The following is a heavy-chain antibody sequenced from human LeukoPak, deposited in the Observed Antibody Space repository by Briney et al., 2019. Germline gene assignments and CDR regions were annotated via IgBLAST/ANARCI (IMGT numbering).Heavy chain of an antibody. CDR3: AREWCGGDCYHPYGMDV. D-gene: IGHD2-21*02. CDR2: IYYSGST. J-gene: IGHJ6*02. Sequence: SETLSLTCTVSGGSISSSGYFWGWIRQPPGKGLEWIGSIYYSGSTYYNPSLKSRVTISVDTSTNQFSLKLSSVTAADTAVYYCAREWCGGDCYHPYGMDVWGQGTTVTVSS. CDR1: GGSISSSGYF. V-gene: IGHV4-39*07.